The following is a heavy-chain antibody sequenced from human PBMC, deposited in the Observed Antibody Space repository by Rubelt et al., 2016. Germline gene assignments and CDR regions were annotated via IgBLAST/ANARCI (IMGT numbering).Heavy chain of an antibody. Sequence: VQLVESGGGLVQPGGSLRLSCAASGFTFSSYSMNWVRQAPGKGLEWVAFIRYDGSNKYYADSVKGRFTISRENSKNTLYRKMNSLRAEDTAVYYCAKDEGVSGWYNGMDVWGQGTTVTVSS. V-gene: IGHV3-30*02. CDR3: AKDEGVSGWYNGMDV. J-gene: IGHJ6*02. CDR1: GFTFSSYS. D-gene: IGHD6-19*01. CDR2: IRYDGSNK.